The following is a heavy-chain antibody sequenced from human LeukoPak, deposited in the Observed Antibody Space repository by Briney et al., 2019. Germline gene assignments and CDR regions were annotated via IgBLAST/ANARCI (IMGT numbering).Heavy chain of an antibody. D-gene: IGHD5-12*01. CDR1: GFTFSSYA. J-gene: IGHJ4*02. V-gene: IGHV3-30*04. Sequence: GGSLRLSCAASGFTFSSYAMHWVRQAPGKGLEWVAVISYDGSNKYYADSVKGRFTISRDNSKNTLYLQMSSLRAEDTAVYYCASIVATIPFDYWGQGTLVTVSS. CDR2: ISYDGSNK. CDR3: ASIVATIPFDY.